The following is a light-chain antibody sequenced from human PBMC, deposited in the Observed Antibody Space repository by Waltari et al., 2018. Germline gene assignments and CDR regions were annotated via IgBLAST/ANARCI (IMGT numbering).Light chain of an antibody. Sequence: QSVLTQPPSVSGTPGQRVTISCSGSSSNIGSNTVNWYQQLPGTAPKLLIYGNNPRPSGVPDRFSGSKSGTSASLAISGLQSEDEADDYCAAWDDSLNGPVFGGGTKLTVL. CDR2: GNN. V-gene: IGLV1-44*01. CDR3: AAWDDSLNGPV. J-gene: IGLJ2*01. CDR1: SSNIGSNT.